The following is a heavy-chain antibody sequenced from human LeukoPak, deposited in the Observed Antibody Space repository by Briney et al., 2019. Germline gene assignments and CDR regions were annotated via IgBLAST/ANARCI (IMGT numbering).Heavy chain of an antibody. CDR2: ISGSGGST. J-gene: IGHJ6*02. D-gene: IGHD2-2*02. Sequence: GGSLRLSCAASGFTVSSNYMSWVRQAPGKGLEWVSAISGSGGSTYYADSVKGRFTISRDNSKNTLYLQMNSLRAEDTAVYYCAKHPPPGLLYAYYYYGMDVWGQGTTVTVSS. V-gene: IGHV3-23*01. CDR1: GFTVSSNY. CDR3: AKHPPPGLLYAYYYYGMDV.